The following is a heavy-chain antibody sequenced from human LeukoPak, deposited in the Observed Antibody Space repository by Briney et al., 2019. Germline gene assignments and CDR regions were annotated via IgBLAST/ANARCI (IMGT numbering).Heavy chain of an antibody. J-gene: IGHJ4*02. CDR2: INPNRGGT. D-gene: IGHD7-27*01. CDR3: SRGPHWDPHFDF. CDR1: GGTFSSYA. V-gene: IGHV1-2*02. Sequence: ASVKVSCKAPGGTFSSYAISWVRQAPGQRLEWMGWINPNRGGTNYAQKFQGRVIMTWDTSISTASMELSRLRSDDTAVYYCSRGPHWDPHFDFWGQGTLVTVSS.